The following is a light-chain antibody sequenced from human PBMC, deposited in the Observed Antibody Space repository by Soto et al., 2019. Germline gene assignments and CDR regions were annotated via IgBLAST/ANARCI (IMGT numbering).Light chain of an antibody. CDR2: DTS. CDR3: QHYVNWPLT. Sequence: EIVMTQSPPTLSVSPGELPTLSCRASQGIGDTLAWYQQKPGQTPRLLIYDTSIRATGVPGRFSGSRSGAEFTLTISSLQSEDFAVYYCQHYVNWPLTFGGGTKVDIK. CDR1: QGIGDT. J-gene: IGKJ4*01. V-gene: IGKV3-15*01.